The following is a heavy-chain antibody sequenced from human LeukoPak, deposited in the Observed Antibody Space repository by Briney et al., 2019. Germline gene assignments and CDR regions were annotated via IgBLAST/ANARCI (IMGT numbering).Heavy chain of an antibody. CDR2: ISYDGSNK. CDR3: TRGPARGGGGAAAGGY. Sequence: GGSLRLSCAASGFTFSSYGMHWVRQAPGKGLEWVAVISYDGSNKYYADSVKGRFTISRDNTKNTLYLQMNSLRAEDTAVYDYTRGPARGGGGAAAGGYWGQGTLVTVSS. D-gene: IGHD6-13*01. V-gene: IGHV3-30*03. CDR1: GFTFSSYG. J-gene: IGHJ4*02.